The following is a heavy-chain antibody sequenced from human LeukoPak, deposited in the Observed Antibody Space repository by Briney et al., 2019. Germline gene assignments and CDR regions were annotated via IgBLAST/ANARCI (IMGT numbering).Heavy chain of an antibody. D-gene: IGHD6-13*01. CDR2: IYHSGST. J-gene: IGHJ4*02. V-gene: IGHV4-4*02. CDR3: ARADIAAAARRSNYFDY. Sequence: PSGTLSLTCAVSGGSISSSNWWSWVRQPPGKGLEGIGEIYHSGSTNYNPSLKSRVTISVDKSKNQFSLKLSSVTAADTAVYHCARADIAAAARRSNYFDYWGQGTLVTVSS. CDR1: GGSISSSNW.